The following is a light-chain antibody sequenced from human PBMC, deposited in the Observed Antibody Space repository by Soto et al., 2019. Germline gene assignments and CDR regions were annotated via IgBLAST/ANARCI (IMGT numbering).Light chain of an antibody. CDR2: EAA. CDR1: QYIHNY. V-gene: IGKV1-5*03. Sequence: DIQMTQSPSTLSASLGDRVTITCRASQYIHNYLAWYQQKPGQAPKLLIYEAANIESGIPSRFSGSGTGTEFTLTISSLQPDDFATYYCQQSNNYPWTFGQGTRVEI. CDR3: QQSNNYPWT. J-gene: IGKJ1*01.